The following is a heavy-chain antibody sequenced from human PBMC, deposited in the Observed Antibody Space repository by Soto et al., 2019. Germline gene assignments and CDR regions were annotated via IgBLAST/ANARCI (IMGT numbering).Heavy chain of an antibody. CDR1: GFTFTSYD. J-gene: IGHJ6*02. CDR2: ILHDGSAE. CDR3: ARSRDGYSFYFYYGMDV. V-gene: IGHV3-30*03. D-gene: IGHD4-4*01. Sequence: VGSLRLSCAASGFTFTSYDMHWVRQAPGKGLEWMALILHDGSAEYYADSEKGRFTISRDNSKSTLYLQMNSLRAEDTAVYYCARSRDGYSFYFYYGMDVWGQGTTVTVS.